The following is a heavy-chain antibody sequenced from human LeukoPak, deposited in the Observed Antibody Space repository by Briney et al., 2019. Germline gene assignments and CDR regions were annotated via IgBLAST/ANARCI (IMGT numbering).Heavy chain of an antibody. J-gene: IGHJ4*02. Sequence: SETLSLTCAVYGGSFSGYYWSWIRQPPGEGLEWIGEINHSGSTNYNPSLKSRVTISVDTSKNQFSLKLSSVTAADTAVYYCARGGYCTNGVCYKADYWGQGTLVTVSS. CDR3: ARGGYCTNGVCYKADY. CDR2: INHSGST. V-gene: IGHV4-34*01. CDR1: GGSFSGYY. D-gene: IGHD2-8*01.